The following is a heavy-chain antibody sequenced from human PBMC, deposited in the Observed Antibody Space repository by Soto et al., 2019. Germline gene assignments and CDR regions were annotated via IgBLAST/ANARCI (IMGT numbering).Heavy chain of an antibody. CDR2: IRSKTYGGTT. D-gene: IGHD3-22*01. V-gene: IGHV3-49*04. Sequence: SLRLSCSGSGFTFGYYAVSWVRQAPGKGLEWVGFIRSKTYGGTTQYAASVKGRFSISRDDSKSIAYLQMDSLRSEDTGVYFCTRDPYDSSGYYDYWGQGTLVTVSS. J-gene: IGHJ4*02. CDR3: TRDPYDSSGYYDY. CDR1: GFTFGYYA.